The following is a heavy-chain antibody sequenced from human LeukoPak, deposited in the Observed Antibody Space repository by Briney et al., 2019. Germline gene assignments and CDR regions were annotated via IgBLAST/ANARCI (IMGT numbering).Heavy chain of an antibody. J-gene: IGHJ4*02. CDR3: ARNFPGVGCSGGSCYDY. D-gene: IGHD2-15*01. V-gene: IGHV4-59*12. Sequence: PSETLSLTCTVSAGSITNYYWSWIRQPPGKGLEWIGYIYYTGSTNYNPSLKSRVTISVDTSKNQFSLKLSSVTAADTAVYYCARNFPGVGCSGGSCYDYWGQGTLVTVSS. CDR2: IYYTGST. CDR1: AGSITNYY.